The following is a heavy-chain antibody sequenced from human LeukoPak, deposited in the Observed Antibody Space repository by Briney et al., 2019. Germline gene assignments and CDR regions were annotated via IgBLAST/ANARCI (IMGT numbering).Heavy chain of an antibody. CDR3: AKVEYYDIRTGFDP. J-gene: IGHJ5*02. D-gene: IGHD3-9*01. V-gene: IGHV3-53*01. CDR1: GFTVSSNY. Sequence: GGSLRLSCAASGFTVSSNYMSWVRQAPGKGLEWVSVIYSGGNTFYAASVKGRFTISRDKSKNTLYLQMNSLRAEDTAVYYCAKVEYYDIRTGFDPWGQGTLVTVSS. CDR2: IYSGGNT.